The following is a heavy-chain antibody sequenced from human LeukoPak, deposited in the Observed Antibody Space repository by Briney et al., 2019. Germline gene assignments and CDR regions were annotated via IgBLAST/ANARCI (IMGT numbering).Heavy chain of an antibody. CDR1: GYTFTGYY. D-gene: IGHD3-3*01. Sequence: GASVKVSCKASGYTFTGYYMYWVRQAPGQGLEWMGWINPNSGGTNYAQKFQGRVTMTRDTSISTAYMELSRLRSDDTAVYYCARVVTIFGVVINNWFDPWGQGTLVTVSS. CDR3: ARVVTIFGVVINNWFDP. J-gene: IGHJ5*02. CDR2: INPNSGGT. V-gene: IGHV1-2*02.